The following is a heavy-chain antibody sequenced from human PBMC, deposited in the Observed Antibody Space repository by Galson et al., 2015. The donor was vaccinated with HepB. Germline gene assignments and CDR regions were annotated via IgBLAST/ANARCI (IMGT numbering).Heavy chain of an antibody. CDR3: AREYRYTRGWSIDY. D-gene: IGHD6-19*01. CDR1: GFIFSSYK. V-gene: IGHV3-21*01. CDR2: IRTSSTHI. J-gene: IGHJ4*02. Sequence: RLSCAASGFIFSSYKMNWVRXAPGKGLEWVXSIRTSSTHISYADSVKGRFTISRDNAKSSLYLQMNRLRAEDTAVYYCAREYRYTRGWSIDYWGQGTLVTVSS.